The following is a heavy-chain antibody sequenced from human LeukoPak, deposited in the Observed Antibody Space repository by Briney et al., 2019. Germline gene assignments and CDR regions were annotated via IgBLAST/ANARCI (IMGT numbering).Heavy chain of an antibody. CDR3: ARDAPGNYYSVDY. V-gene: IGHV3-21*06. D-gene: IGHD1-26*01. CDR1: GFTFSSYN. J-gene: IGHJ4*02. Sequence: PGGSLRLSCAASGFTFSSYNMNWVRQAPGKGLEWVSLISFSSSYIYYADSVKGRFTISRDNAKNSLYLQMNNLRAEDTAVYYCARDAPGNYYSVDYWGQGTLVTVSS. CDR2: ISFSSSYI.